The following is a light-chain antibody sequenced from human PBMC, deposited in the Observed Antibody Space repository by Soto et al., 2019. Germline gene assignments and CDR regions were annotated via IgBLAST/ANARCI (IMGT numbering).Light chain of an antibody. V-gene: IGLV2-11*01. Sequence: QSVLTQPRSVSGSPGQSVTISCTGTSCDVGAYIYVSWYQQHPGKAPKVMIYDVTKRPSGVPDRFSGSKSGNTASLTISGLQAEDEADYYCCSYAGSLYVFGTGTKVTVL. CDR2: DVT. CDR1: SCDVGAYIY. CDR3: CSYAGSLYV. J-gene: IGLJ1*01.